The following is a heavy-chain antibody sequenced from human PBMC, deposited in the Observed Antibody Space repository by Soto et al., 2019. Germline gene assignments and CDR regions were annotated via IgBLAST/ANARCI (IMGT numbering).Heavy chain of an antibody. Sequence: QVQLQESGPGLVKPSQTLSLTCTVSGGSISSGGYYWSWIRQHPGKGLEWIGYIYYSGSTYYNPSLKSRVTISVDTSKIQFSLKLSSVTAADTAVYYCARFLLWFGEPEPGDVWGQGTTVTVSS. V-gene: IGHV4-31*03. CDR2: IYYSGST. CDR3: ARFLLWFGEPEPGDV. CDR1: GGSISSGGYY. D-gene: IGHD3-10*01. J-gene: IGHJ6*02.